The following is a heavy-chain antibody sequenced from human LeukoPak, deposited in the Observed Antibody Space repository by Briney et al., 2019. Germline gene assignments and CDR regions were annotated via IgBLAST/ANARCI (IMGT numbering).Heavy chain of an antibody. Sequence: SQTLSLTCTVSGVSISSVGYYWSGIRQHPGKGLEWIGYIYYSGSTHYNPSLRSRVTISVDTSKNQFSLKLSSVTAADTAVYYCARENYADYPYYFDYWGQGTLVTVSS. V-gene: IGHV4-31*03. CDR3: ARENYADYPYYFDY. CDR1: GVSISSVGYY. D-gene: IGHD4-17*01. J-gene: IGHJ4*02. CDR2: IYYSGST.